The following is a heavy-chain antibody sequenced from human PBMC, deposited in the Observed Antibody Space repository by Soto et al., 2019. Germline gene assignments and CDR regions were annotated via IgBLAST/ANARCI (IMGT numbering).Heavy chain of an antibody. CDR2: VYYSGST. CDR1: VNFVCRYL. D-gene: IGHD2-15*01. J-gene: IGHJ5*01. Sequence: TVTVNFVCRYLRGKKQQPPGKGLECMGYVYYSGSTNYNPSLKSRVTISVDTSKNQISLRLKSVTAADTAVYYCARAEISFLLYLHPPRSTRLPYIDS. CDR3: ARAEISFLLYLHPPRSTRLPYIDS. V-gene: IGHV4-59*02.